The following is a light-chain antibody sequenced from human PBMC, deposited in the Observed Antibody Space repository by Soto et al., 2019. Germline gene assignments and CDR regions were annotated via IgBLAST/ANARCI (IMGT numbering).Light chain of an antibody. CDR2: EVS. CDR3: TSYATYSTLV. V-gene: IGLV2-14*01. CDR1: SNDVGDYNY. Sequence: QSALTQPASVSGSPGQSITIACTGTSNDVGDYNYVSWYQHHPGKAPKLLIFEVSNRPSGVSYRFSGSKFGNTASLTISGLQAEDEADYFCTSYATYSTLVFGGGTKLIVL. J-gene: IGLJ2*01.